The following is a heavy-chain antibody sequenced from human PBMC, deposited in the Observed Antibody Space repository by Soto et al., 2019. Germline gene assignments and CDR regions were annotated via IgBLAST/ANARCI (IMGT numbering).Heavy chain of an antibody. CDR3: ARQVGSDYDPIDY. Sequence: ASVKVSCKASGYTFTGYYMHWVRQAPGQGLEWMGWINPNSGGTNYAQKFQGRVTMTRDTSISTAYMELSRLRSDDTAVYYCARQVGSDYDPIDYWGQGTLVTVSS. J-gene: IGHJ4*02. CDR2: INPNSGGT. CDR1: GYTFTGYY. D-gene: IGHD5-12*01. V-gene: IGHV1-2*02.